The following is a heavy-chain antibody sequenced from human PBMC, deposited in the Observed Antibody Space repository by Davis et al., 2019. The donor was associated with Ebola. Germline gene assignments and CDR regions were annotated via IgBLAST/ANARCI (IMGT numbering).Heavy chain of an antibody. V-gene: IGHV1-69*13. CDR3: ARDGRDCSGGSCYSTWFDP. D-gene: IGHD2-15*01. Sequence: SVKVSCKASGGTFSSYAISWVRQAPGQGLEWMGGIIPIFGTANYAQKFQGRVTITADESTSTAYMELSSLRSEDTAVYYCARDGRDCSGGSCYSTWFDPWGQGTLVTVSS. J-gene: IGHJ5*02. CDR2: IIPIFGTA. CDR1: GGTFSSYA.